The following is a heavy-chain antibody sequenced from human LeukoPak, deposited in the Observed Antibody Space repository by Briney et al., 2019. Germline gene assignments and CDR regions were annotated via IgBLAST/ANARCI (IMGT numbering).Heavy chain of an antibody. CDR3: ARALHYYYGMDV. D-gene: IGHD3-10*01. J-gene: IGHJ6*02. Sequence: GGSLRLSCAASGLTVSTNYVSWVRQAPGKGLEWVSLIYSDDSTQYADSVKGRFTISRDNSKNTLYLQLHSLRVEDTAVYYCARALHYYYGMDVWGQGTTVTVSS. CDR2: IYSDDST. V-gene: IGHV3-66*01. CDR1: GLTVSTNY.